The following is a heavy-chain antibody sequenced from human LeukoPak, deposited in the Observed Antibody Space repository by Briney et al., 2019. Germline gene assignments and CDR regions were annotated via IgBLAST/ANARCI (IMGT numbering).Heavy chain of an antibody. V-gene: IGHV1-2*02. CDR2: INPNSGGT. Sequence: GASVTVSCTASGYTFTLYYMHWVRQAPGQGLEGMGWINPNSGGTNYAQKFQGRVTMTSDTSISTAYMELSRLRSDDTAVYYCARDLGRWIQLQVGYWGEGRQPTVSS. CDR3: ARDLGRWIQLQVGY. J-gene: IGHJ4*02. D-gene: IGHD5-24*01. CDR1: GYTFTLYY.